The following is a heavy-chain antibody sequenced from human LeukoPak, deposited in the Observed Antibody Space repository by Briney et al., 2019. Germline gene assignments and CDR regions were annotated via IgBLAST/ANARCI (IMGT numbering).Heavy chain of an antibody. V-gene: IGHV3-23*01. CDR3: AKDTSIGRYCTNGVCSPFDY. J-gene: IGHJ4*02. CDR2: ISDSGGST. D-gene: IGHD2-8*01. CDR1: GFTFSAYG. Sequence: PGGSLRLSCAASGFTFSAYGMHWVRQAPGKGLEWVSAISDSGGSTYDADSVKGRFTISRDNSKNTLYLQMNSLRAEDTAVYYCAKDTSIGRYCTNGVCSPFDYWGQGTLVTVSS.